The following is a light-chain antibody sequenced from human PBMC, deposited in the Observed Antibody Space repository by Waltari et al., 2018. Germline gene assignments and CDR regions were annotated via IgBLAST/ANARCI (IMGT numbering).Light chain of an antibody. CDR2: DDS. J-gene: IGLJ2*01. V-gene: IGLV3-21*02. CDR3: HVWDSSSDHPVV. CDR1: NIGTKT. Sequence: SYVVTQSPSMSVAPGQTARITCERNNIGTKTVHWYQRKPGQAPVLVVYDDSARPSGSPERFSGSNSGNTATLTISRVEGGDEADYFCHVWDSSSDHPVVFGGGTKLTVL.